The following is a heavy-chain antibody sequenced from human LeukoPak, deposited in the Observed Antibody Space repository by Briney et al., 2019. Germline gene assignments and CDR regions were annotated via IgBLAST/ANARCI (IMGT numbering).Heavy chain of an antibody. Sequence: ASVKVSCKASGYTFTSYYMHWVRQAPGQGLEWMGIINPSGGSTSYAQKFQGRVTMTRDMSTSTVYMELSSLRSEDTAVYCCARASVGDIVVVPAAAFDIWGQGTMVTVSS. V-gene: IGHV1-46*01. J-gene: IGHJ3*02. CDR1: GYTFTSYY. CDR2: INPSGGST. CDR3: ARASVGDIVVVPAAAFDI. D-gene: IGHD2-2*01.